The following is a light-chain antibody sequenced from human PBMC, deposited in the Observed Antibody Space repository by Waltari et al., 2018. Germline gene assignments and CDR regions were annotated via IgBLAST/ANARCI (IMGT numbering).Light chain of an antibody. V-gene: IGKV3-15*01. Sequence: IEMTQSPATLSVSPGERATLSCRASQNVGTKLAWYQQKPGLAPRLLIYDVFTRATGIPARFSGSGSGTEFTLTISSLQSEDLALYHCLQYHYWPPWTFGQGTKVEVK. J-gene: IGKJ1*01. CDR3: LQYHYWPPWT. CDR2: DVF. CDR1: QNVGTK.